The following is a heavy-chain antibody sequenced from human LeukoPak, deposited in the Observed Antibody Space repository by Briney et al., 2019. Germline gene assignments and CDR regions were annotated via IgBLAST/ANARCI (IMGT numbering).Heavy chain of an antibody. V-gene: IGHV4-39*01. CDR1: GGSISNNNYY. Sequence: SEALSLTCTVSGGSISNNNYYWAWIRQPPGKGLECIGSIYYSGSPYYNPSLKSRVTISVDTSKNQFPLRLSSVTAADTAVYYCATWRTAKTGFDYWGQGTLVTVSS. D-gene: IGHD1-1*01. CDR3: ATWRTAKTGFDY. CDR2: IYYSGSP. J-gene: IGHJ4*02.